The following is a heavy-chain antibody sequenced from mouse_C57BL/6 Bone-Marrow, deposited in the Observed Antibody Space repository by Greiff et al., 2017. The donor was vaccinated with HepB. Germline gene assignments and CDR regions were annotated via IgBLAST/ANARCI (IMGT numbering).Heavy chain of an antibody. J-gene: IGHJ2*01. D-gene: IGHD3-2*02. Sequence: EVQLQQSGPVLVKPGASVKMSCNASGYTFTDYYMNWVKQSHGKSLEWIGVIKPYNGGTSYNQKFKGKATLTVDKSSSTAYMKLNSLTSEDSAVYYCARNGEGYDYWGQGTTLTVSS. CDR3: ARNGEGYDY. CDR1: GYTFTDYY. CDR2: IKPYNGGT. V-gene: IGHV1-19*01.